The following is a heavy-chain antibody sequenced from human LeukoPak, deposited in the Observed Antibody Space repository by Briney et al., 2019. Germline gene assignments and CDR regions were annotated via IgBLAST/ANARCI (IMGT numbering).Heavy chain of an antibody. V-gene: IGHV3-20*04. CDR2: ISWNGGST. D-gene: IGHD2-2*01. CDR3: ARAHCSSTSCPGDY. Sequence: GGSLRLSCAASGFTFDDYGMTWVRQAPGKGLGCVSGISWNGGSTGYADSVKGRFTISRDNAKNSLSLQMHSLRAEGTALYYCARAHCSSTSCPGDYWGQGTLVPVSS. J-gene: IGHJ4*02. CDR1: GFTFDDYG.